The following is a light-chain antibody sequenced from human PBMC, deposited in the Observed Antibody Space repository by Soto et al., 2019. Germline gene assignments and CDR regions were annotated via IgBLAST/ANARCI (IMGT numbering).Light chain of an antibody. CDR3: QQYVTSPVT. CDR2: GAS. V-gene: IGKV3-20*01. CDR1: QSVTSHY. J-gene: IGKJ2*01. Sequence: EVVLTQSPGTLSLSPGERATLSCRASQSVTSHYLAWYQQKPGQAPRLLIYGASSRASDIPARFSGSGSGTDFTLTISRLEPEDFALYYCQQYVTSPVTFGQGTKLEIK.